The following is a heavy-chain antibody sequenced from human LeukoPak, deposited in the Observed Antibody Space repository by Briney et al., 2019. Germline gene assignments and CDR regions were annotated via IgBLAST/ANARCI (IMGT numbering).Heavy chain of an antibody. Sequence: SETLSLTCTVSAGSVSNGNYYWSWLRQPPGKALEWIGYIYYTGTTYYIPSLEGRVTISVDTSKNQFSVKLNSVTAADTAVYYCARGPRWNIAARPVDYWGQGTLVTVSS. CDR2: IYYTGTT. J-gene: IGHJ4*02. CDR1: AGSVSNGNYY. V-gene: IGHV4-61*01. CDR3: ARGPRWNIAARPVDY. D-gene: IGHD6-6*01.